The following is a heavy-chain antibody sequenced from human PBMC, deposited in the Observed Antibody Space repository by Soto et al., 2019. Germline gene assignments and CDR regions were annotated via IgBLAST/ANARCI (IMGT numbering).Heavy chain of an antibody. V-gene: IGHV3-30-3*01. D-gene: IGHD2-2*01. CDR2: ISYDGSNK. J-gene: IGHJ4*02. CDR1: GFTFSSYA. Sequence: QVQLVESGGGVVQPGRSLRLSCAASGFTFSSYAMHWVRQAPGKGLEWVAVISYDGSNKYYADSVEGRFTISRDNSKNTRYLQMNSLRAEDTAVYCCARARLDTPALDYWGQGTLVTVSS. CDR3: ARARLDTPALDY.